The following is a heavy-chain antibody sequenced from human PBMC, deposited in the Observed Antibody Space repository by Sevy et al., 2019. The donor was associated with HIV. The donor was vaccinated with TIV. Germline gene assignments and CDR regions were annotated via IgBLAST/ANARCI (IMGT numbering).Heavy chain of an antibody. CDR2: IKQDESEK. J-gene: IGHJ4*02. V-gene: IGHV3-7*01. Sequence: GGYLRLSCAASGFSFSTYWMHCVRQAPGKGLEWVANIKQDESEKYYVASVKGRFTISRDNAKNSVYLEMNSLRPEDTAIYYCAKRNSGSFDYWGQGTLVTVSS. CDR1: GFSFSTYW. CDR3: AKRNSGSFDY. D-gene: IGHD3-22*01.